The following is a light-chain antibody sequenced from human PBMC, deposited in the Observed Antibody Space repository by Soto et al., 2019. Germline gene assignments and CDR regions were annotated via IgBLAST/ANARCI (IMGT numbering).Light chain of an antibody. CDR2: DVS. V-gene: IGLV2-14*01. J-gene: IGLJ1*01. Sequence: QSALTQPASVSGSPGQSITISCTGTNSDVGGYNYVSWYQQHPAKAPKLMIYDVSNRPSGVSNRFSGSKSGNTASLTISWLQAEDEADYYCYSYTSSSTYVFGTGTKLTVL. CDR3: YSYTSSSTYV. CDR1: NSDVGGYNY.